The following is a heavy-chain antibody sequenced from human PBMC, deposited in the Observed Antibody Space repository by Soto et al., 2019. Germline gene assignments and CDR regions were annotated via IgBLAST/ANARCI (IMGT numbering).Heavy chain of an antibody. CDR1: GGSISSGDYY. J-gene: IGHJ4*02. V-gene: IGHV4-30-4*01. Sequence: QVQLQESGPGLVKPSQTLSLTCTVSGGSISSGDYYWSWIRQPPGKGLEWIGYIYYSGSTYYNPSLKYRFTISVDTSKNQFSLKLSSVTAADTAVYYCARAGIAAAGTHVGYFDYWGQGTLVTVSS. D-gene: IGHD6-13*01. CDR3: ARAGIAAAGTHVGYFDY. CDR2: IYYSGST.